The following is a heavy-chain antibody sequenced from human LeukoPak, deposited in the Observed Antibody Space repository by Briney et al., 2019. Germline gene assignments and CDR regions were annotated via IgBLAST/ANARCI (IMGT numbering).Heavy chain of an antibody. Sequence: NPSETLSLTCTVSGYSISSGYYWGWIRQPPGKGLEWIGSIYHSGSTYYNPSLKSRVTISVDTSKNQFSLKLSSVTAADTAVYYCARDRRGVDGSGSYYYYMDVWGKGTTVTVSS. V-gene: IGHV4-38-2*02. D-gene: IGHD3-10*01. CDR3: ARDRRGVDGSGSYYYYMDV. CDR1: GYSISSGYY. CDR2: IYHSGST. J-gene: IGHJ6*03.